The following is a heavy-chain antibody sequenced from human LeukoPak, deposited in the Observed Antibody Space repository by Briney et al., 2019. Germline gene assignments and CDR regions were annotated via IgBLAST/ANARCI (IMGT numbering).Heavy chain of an antibody. CDR1: GGSIISYG. Sequence: SETLSLTCTVSGGSIISYGWSWIGQSPGKGLKGIGYIYYTGSTNYNPSLKSRVTISVDTAKNQFSLNLRTVTSADTAVYYCTSVHSSGSGLSSYFDYWGQGTLVTVSS. D-gene: IGHD3-10*01. V-gene: IGHV4-59*01. CDR3: TSVHSSGSGLSSYFDY. CDR2: IYYTGST. J-gene: IGHJ4*02.